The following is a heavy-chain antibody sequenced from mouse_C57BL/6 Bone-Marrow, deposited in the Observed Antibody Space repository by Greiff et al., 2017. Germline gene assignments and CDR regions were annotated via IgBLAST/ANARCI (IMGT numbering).Heavy chain of an antibody. V-gene: IGHV1-55*01. D-gene: IGHD1-1*01. CDR2: IYPGSGST. CDR1: GYTFTSYW. CDR3: ERKRITTVV. Sequence: VQLQQPGAELVKPGASVKMSCKASGYTFTSYWITWVKQRPGQGLAWIGDIYPGSGSTNYNEKFKSKATLTVDTSSSTAYMQLSILTSEDSAVYVCERKRITTVVWGQGTTLTVSS. J-gene: IGHJ2*01.